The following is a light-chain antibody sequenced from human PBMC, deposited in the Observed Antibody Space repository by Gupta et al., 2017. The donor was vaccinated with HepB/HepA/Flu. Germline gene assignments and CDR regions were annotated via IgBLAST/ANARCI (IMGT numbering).Light chain of an antibody. J-gene: IGKJ1*01. CDR3: QHYNTYSST. CDR2: KAS. V-gene: IGKV1-5*03. CDR1: QSISSW. Sequence: DIQMTQSPSTLSASVGDRVTITCRASQSISSWLAWYQQKPGKAPKLLIYKASSLESGVPSRFSGSGSGTEFTLTISSLHPDDFATYYCQHYNTYSSTFGPGTKVEIK.